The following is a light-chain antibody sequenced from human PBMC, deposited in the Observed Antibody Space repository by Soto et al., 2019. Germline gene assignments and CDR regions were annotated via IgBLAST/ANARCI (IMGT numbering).Light chain of an antibody. V-gene: IGLV2-8*01. J-gene: IGLJ1*01. CDR1: SSDVGGYNY. Sequence: QSVLTQPPSASGSPGQSVAISCTGTSSDVGGYNYVSWYQQHPGQAPKLMIYAVNKRPSGVRDRCSGSKCGNTASLTVSGLQAEDVADYYCSSYAGSSNVFGTGTKVTVL. CDR3: SSYAGSSNV. CDR2: AVN.